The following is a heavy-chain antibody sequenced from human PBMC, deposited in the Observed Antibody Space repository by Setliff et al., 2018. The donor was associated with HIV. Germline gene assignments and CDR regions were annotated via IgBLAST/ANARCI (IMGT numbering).Heavy chain of an antibody. D-gene: IGHD1-20*01. Sequence: PGGSLRLSCAASGFTFNNYGMHWVRRAPGKGLEWVAFIRYDAATKYYADSVEGRFTISRDNSKNTLYLQMSSLRAEDTAMYYCAKISGTFRYIDCWGQGTLVTVSS. CDR2: IRYDAATK. V-gene: IGHV3-30*02. CDR3: AKISGTFRYIDC. CDR1: GFTFNNYG. J-gene: IGHJ4*02.